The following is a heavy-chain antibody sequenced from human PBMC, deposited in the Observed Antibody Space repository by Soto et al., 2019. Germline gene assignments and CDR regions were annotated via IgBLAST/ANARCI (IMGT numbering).Heavy chain of an antibody. V-gene: IGHV3-53*01. CDR2: IYSDGSA. CDR3: ARDRVDSSGYYYDYYYGMDG. CDR1: GYPVRRNY. D-gene: IGHD3-22*01. Sequence: SLIISCAASGYPVRRNYSSWVRQDPGKGLEWVSIIYSDGSAYYADSVKGRFTISRDNSKNTVYLQMNSLRAEDTAVYYCARDRVDSSGYYYDYYYGMDGWGQGTTVTGSS. J-gene: IGHJ6*02.